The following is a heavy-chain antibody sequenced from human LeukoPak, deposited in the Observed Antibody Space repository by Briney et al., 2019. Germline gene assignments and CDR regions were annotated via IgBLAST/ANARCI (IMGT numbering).Heavy chain of an antibody. J-gene: IGHJ3*02. D-gene: IGHD2-21*02. CDR3: ARRPCGGDCYSVTSAFDI. V-gene: IGHV4-4*02. Sequence: SGTLSLTCAVSGGSISSSNWWGWVRQPPGKGLEWIGEIYHSGSTNYNPSLKSRVTISVDKSKNQFSLKLSSVTAADTAVYYCARRPCGGDCYSVTSAFDIWGQGTMVTVSS. CDR2: IYHSGST. CDR1: GGSISSSNW.